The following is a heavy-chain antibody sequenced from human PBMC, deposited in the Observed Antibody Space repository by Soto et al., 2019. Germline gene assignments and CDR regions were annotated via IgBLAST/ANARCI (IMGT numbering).Heavy chain of an antibody. CDR1: GFTFSSYA. CDR3: AKDRDYYDSSGLHTFDY. CDR2: ISGSGGST. Sequence: GGSLRLSCAASGFTFSSYAMSWVRQAPGKGLEWVSAISGSGGSTYYADSVKGRFTISRDNSKNTLYLQMNSLRAEDTAVYYCAKDRDYYDSSGLHTFDYWGQGTLVTVSS. D-gene: IGHD3-22*01. J-gene: IGHJ4*02. V-gene: IGHV3-23*01.